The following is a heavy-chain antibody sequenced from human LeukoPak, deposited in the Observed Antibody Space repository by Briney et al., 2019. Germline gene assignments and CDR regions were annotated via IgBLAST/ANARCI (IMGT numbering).Heavy chain of an antibody. CDR2: IYYSGST. J-gene: IGHJ5*02. CDR3: ARPRTRLAWFDP. D-gene: IGHD6-19*01. V-gene: IGHV4-59*08. CDR1: GGSISSYY. Sequence: SETLSLTCTVSGGSISSYYWSWIRQPPGKGLEWIGYIYYSGSTQYNPALKSRVTISIDSSKNQFSLKLRSVTAADTAVYYCARPRTRLAWFDPWGQGTLVTVSS.